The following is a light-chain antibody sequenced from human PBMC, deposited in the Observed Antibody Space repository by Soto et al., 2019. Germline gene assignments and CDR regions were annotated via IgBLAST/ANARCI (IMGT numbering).Light chain of an antibody. V-gene: IGKV3-15*01. CDR3: QQYNNWLT. J-gene: IGKJ4*01. CDR1: QNVNNN. Sequence: EIVMTQSPATLSVSPGERVTLSCRASQNVNNNLAWHQQKPGQTPRLLIWGASTRATGIPERFSGSGSGTEFTLTISSLQSEESAVYYCQQYNNWLTFGGGTKVEI. CDR2: GAS.